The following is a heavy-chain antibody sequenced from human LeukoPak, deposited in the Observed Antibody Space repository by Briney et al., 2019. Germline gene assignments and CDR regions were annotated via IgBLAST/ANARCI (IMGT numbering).Heavy chain of an antibody. D-gene: IGHD3-22*01. V-gene: IGHV3-23*01. CDR2: ISGSGGST. Sequence: GGSLRLSCAASGFTFSSYAMSWVRQAPGKGLEWVSAISGSGGSTYYADSVKGRFTISRDNSKNTLYLQMNSLRAEDTAVYYCVKDRGYYYDSSGSDYWGQGTLVTVSS. CDR3: VKDRGYYYDSSGSDY. CDR1: GFTFSSYA. J-gene: IGHJ4*02.